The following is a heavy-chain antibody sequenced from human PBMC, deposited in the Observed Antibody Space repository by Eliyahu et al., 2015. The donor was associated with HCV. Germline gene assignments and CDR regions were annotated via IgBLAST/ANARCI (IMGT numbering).Heavy chain of an antibody. Sequence: EVQLVESGGGLVQPGGSLRLSCVXSGFAVXXYXINWVRQAPGKGLEWVANIKQDGSEKYYVDSVKGRFAISRDNAKNSVYLQMNSLRAEDTAVYYCARVTGEVTGGWYIADSYYYAMDVWGQGTTVTVSS. V-gene: IGHV3-7*04. CDR2: IKQDGSEK. D-gene: IGHD6-19*01. CDR3: ARVTGEVTGGWYIADSYYYAMDV. CDR1: GFAVXXYX. J-gene: IGHJ6*02.